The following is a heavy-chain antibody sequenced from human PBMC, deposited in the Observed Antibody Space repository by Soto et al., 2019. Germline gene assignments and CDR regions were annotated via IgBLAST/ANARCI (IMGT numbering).Heavy chain of an antibody. D-gene: IGHD3-3*01. CDR2: IKQDGSEK. Sequence: GGSLRLSCAASGFTFSSYWMSWVRQAPGKGLEWVANIKQDGSEKYYVDSVKGRFTISRDNAKNSLYLQMNSLRAEDTAVYYCARVLHDFWSGHTHRFAHYGMDVWGQGTTVTVSS. CDR1: GFTFSSYW. CDR3: ARVLHDFWSGHTHRFAHYGMDV. V-gene: IGHV3-7*05. J-gene: IGHJ6*02.